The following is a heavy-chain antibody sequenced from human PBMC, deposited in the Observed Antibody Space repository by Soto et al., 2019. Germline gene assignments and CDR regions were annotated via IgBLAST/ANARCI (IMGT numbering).Heavy chain of an antibody. CDR1: GLSFRSYW. D-gene: IGHD3-9*01. Sequence: EVQLVESGGDLVQSGGSLGLSCAASGLSFRSYWMNWVRQAPGKGLVWVARISSDGSTTTHADSASGRFIISRDNDANILYLQMSSLRAEDTAVYYCAREYYGVLTGYYNDFWGQGTLVTVSS. J-gene: IGHJ4*02. V-gene: IGHV3-74*01. CDR2: ISSDGSTT. CDR3: AREYYGVLTGYYNDF.